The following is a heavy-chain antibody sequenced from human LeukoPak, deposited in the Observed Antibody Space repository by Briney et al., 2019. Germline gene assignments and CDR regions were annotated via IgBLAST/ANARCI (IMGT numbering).Heavy chain of an antibody. CDR3: VKGVAAAGTVDFDY. CDR1: GFTFSSYA. J-gene: IGHJ4*02. D-gene: IGHD6-13*01. V-gene: IGHV3-23*01. Sequence: PGGSLRLSCAASGFTFSSYAMSWVRQAPGKGLEWVSAISGSGGSTYYADSVKGRFTISRDNSKNTLYLQMNSLRAEDTAVYYCVKGVAAAGTVDFDYRGQGTLVTVSS. CDR2: ISGSGGST.